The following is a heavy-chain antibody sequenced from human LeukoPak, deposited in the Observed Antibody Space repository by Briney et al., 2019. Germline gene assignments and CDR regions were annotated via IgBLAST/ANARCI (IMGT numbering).Heavy chain of an antibody. CDR2: LSGSGGRGSP. J-gene: IGHJ4*02. D-gene: IGHD2/OR15-2a*01. CDR3: AKARGTTVNDPADY. Sequence: GGSLRLSCAASGFTFSTYAMSWVRQAPGKGPEWVAGLSGSGGRGSPYVADSLKGRFTISRDNSQSTLYLQMNSLRDEDTALYYRAKARGTTVNDPADYWGQGTLVTVSS. CDR1: GFTFSTYA. V-gene: IGHV3-23*01.